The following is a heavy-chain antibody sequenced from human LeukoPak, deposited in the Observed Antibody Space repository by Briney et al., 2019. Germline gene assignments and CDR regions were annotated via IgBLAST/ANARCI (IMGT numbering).Heavy chain of an antibody. J-gene: IGHJ5*02. Sequence: PSQTLSLTCTVSGGSISSGSYYWSWIRQPAGKGLEWIGRIYTSGSTNYNPSLKSRVTISVDTSKNQFSLKLSSVTAADTAVYYCARGFEYSSSWYGNWFDPWGQGTLVTVSS. CDR1: GGSISSGSYY. CDR3: ARGFEYSSSWYGNWFDP. V-gene: IGHV4-61*02. D-gene: IGHD6-13*01. CDR2: IYTSGST.